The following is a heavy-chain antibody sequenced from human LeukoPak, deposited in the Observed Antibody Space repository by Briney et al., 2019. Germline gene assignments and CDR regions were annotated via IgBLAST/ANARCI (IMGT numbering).Heavy chain of an antibody. CDR3: ARFSQLLPPDRYYYYYGMDV. CDR2: IYYSGST. Sequence: PSETLSLTCAVSGASISDGGWWTWVRQPPGKGLEWIGYIYYSGSTNYNPSLKSRVTISVDTSKNQFSLKLSSVTAADTAVYYCARFSQLLPPDRYYYYYGMDVWGQGTSVTVSS. V-gene: IGHV4-4*02. CDR1: GASISDGGW. J-gene: IGHJ6*02. D-gene: IGHD2-2*01.